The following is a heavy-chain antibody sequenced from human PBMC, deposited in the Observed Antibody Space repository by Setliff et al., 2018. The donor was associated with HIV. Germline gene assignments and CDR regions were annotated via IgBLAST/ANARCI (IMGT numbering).Heavy chain of an antibody. J-gene: IGHJ6*02. CDR2: ISGSGGST. V-gene: IGHV3-23*01. CDR1: GFKFDDYG. CDR3: ARDCRVGWVFTYGMDV. D-gene: IGHD6-13*01. Sequence: GSLRLSCAASGFKFDDYGMSWVRQAPGKGLEWVSSISGSGGSTYYADSVKGRFSLSRDNSKNTLFLQMNSLRPEDTAMYYCARDCRVGWVFTYGMDVWGQGTLVTVSS.